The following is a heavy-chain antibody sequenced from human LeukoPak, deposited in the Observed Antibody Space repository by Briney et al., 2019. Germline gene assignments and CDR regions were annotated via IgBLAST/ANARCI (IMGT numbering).Heavy chain of an antibody. Sequence: ASVKVSCKASGYTFTGYYMHWVRQAPRQGLEWMGRINPNSGGTNYAQKFQGRVTMTRDTSISTAYMELSRLRSDDTAVYYCARGNYYDSSGYSLPFDYWGQGTLVTVSS. V-gene: IGHV1-2*06. CDR3: ARGNYYDSSGYSLPFDY. J-gene: IGHJ4*02. CDR1: GYTFTGYY. D-gene: IGHD3-22*01. CDR2: INPNSGGT.